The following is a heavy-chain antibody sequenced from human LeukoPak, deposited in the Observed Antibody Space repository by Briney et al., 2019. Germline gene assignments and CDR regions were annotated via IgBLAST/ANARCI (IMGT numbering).Heavy chain of an antibody. CDR2: INPNGGGT. J-gene: IGHJ6*03. V-gene: IGHV1-2*06. Sequence: ASVKVSCKASGYTFTGYYMHWVRQAPGQGLEWMGRINPNGGGTNYAQKFQGRVTMTRDTSISTAYMEQSRLRSDDTAVYYCARDLDYYMDVWGKGTTVTVSS. CDR1: GYTFTGYY. CDR3: ARDLDYYMDV.